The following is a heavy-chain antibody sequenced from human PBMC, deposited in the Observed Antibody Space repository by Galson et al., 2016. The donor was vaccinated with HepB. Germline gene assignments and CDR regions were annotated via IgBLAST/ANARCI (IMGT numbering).Heavy chain of an antibody. V-gene: IGHV1-3*01. D-gene: IGHD3-22*01. CDR1: GYPFTNYA. CDR2: INAGNGNT. CDR3: VRDHYDSSGYPYNWFDP. Sequence: VKVSCKASGYPFTNYAMHWVRQAPGQRLEWMGWINAGNGNTKYSQKFQGRVTITRDTSASTAYMELSSLRSEDTAVYYCVRDHYDSSGYPYNWFDPWGQGTLVTVAS. J-gene: IGHJ5*02.